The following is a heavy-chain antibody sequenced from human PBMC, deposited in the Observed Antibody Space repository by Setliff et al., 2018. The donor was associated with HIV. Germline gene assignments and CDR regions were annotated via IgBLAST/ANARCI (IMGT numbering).Heavy chain of an antibody. V-gene: IGHV1-69*06. J-gene: IGHJ4*02. CDR3: ARSFNGLTFDS. CDR1: GGNFTSYC. Sequence: GASVKVSCKASGGNFTSYCIGWVRQAPGQGLEWMGRIFPVFGAAHYTQNFQGRVTLTADKSTSTASMEMSSLTYEDTAVYFCARSFNGLTFDSWGPGTLVTVS. D-gene: IGHD2-8*01. CDR2: IFPVFGAA.